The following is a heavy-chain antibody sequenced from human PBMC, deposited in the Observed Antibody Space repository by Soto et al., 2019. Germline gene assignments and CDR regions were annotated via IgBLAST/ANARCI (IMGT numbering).Heavy chain of an antibody. Sequence: EVQLVESGGGLVQPGRSLRLSCAASGFTFDDYAMHWVRQAPGKGLEWVSGISWNSGSIGYADYVKGRFTISRDNAKNSLYLQMNSLRAEDTALYYCAKDIEVGGYSGYVLPGAFDYWGQGTLVTVAS. CDR3: AKDIEVGGYSGYVLPGAFDY. J-gene: IGHJ4*02. V-gene: IGHV3-9*01. CDR2: ISWNSGSI. D-gene: IGHD5-12*01. CDR1: GFTFDDYA.